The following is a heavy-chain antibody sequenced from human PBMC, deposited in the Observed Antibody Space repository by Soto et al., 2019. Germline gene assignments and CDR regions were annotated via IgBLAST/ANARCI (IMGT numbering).Heavy chain of an antibody. CDR2: ISSSSSYI. V-gene: IGHV3-21*01. CDR1: GFTFSSYS. Sequence: EVQLVESGGGLVKPGGSLRLSCAASGFTFSSYSMNWVRQAPGKGLEWVSSISSSSSYIYYADSVKGRFTISRDNAKNSLYLQMNSLRAEDTAVYYCARGSSSLYAFDIWGQGTMVTVSS. J-gene: IGHJ3*02. D-gene: IGHD6-13*01. CDR3: ARGSSSLYAFDI.